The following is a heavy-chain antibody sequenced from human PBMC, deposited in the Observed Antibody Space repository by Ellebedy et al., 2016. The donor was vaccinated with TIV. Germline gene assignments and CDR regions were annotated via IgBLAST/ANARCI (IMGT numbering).Heavy chain of an antibody. J-gene: IGHJ5*02. V-gene: IGHV3-11*01. Sequence: GGSLRLSCAASGFIFSDFQMSWIRQAPGKGLECISYIAGGGESIYHADSVKGRFTISRDDSTSSLYLHLNSLRAEDTAVYYCARDTRFIDHQHNWFDPWGQGTLVTVSS. CDR2: IAGGGESI. D-gene: IGHD1-14*01. CDR1: GFIFSDFQ. CDR3: ARDTRFIDHQHNWFDP.